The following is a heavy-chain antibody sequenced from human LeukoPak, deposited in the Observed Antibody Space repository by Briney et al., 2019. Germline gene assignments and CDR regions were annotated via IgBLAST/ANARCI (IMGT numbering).Heavy chain of an antibody. Sequence: ASVKVSCKASGYTFTSYDINWVRQATGQGLEWMGWMNPNSGNTGYAQKFQGRVTMTRNTSISTAYMELSSLRSEDTAVYYCATGLSRYVWGSCHDPTRPYWGQGTLVTVSS. CDR1: GYTFTSYD. J-gene: IGHJ4*02. D-gene: IGHD3-16*01. V-gene: IGHV1-8*01. CDR3: ATGLSRYVWGSCHDPTRPY. CDR2: MNPNSGNT.